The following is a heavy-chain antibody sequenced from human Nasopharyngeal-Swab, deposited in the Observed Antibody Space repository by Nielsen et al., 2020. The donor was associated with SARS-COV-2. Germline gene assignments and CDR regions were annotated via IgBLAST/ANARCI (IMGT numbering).Heavy chain of an antibody. Sequence: ASVKVSCKASGYTFTSYDINWVRQVTGQGLEWMGWMNPNSGNTGYAQKFQGRVTMTRNTSISTAYMELSSLRSEDTAVYYCARHPIAVAAKSNYGMDVWGQGTTVTVSS. CDR3: ARHPIAVAAKSNYGMDV. J-gene: IGHJ6*02. CDR2: MNPNSGNT. D-gene: IGHD6-19*01. V-gene: IGHV1-8*01. CDR1: GYTFTSYD.